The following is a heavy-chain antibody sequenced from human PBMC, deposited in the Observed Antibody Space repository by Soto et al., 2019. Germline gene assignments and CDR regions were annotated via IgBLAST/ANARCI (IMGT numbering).Heavy chain of an antibody. CDR2: FDPEDGET. J-gene: IGHJ3*02. V-gene: IGHV1-24*01. CDR1: GYTLTELY. D-gene: IGHD3-9*01. CDR3: ATGDDDILTEDAFDI. Sequence: GASVKVSCKVSGYTLTELYMHWVRQAPGKGLEWMGGFDPEDGETIYAQKFQGRVTMTEDTSTDTAYMELSSLRSEDTAVYYCATGDDDILTEDAFDIWGQGTMVTVSS.